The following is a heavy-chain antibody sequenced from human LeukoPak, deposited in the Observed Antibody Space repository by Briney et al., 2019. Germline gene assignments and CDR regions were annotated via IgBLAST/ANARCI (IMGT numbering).Heavy chain of an antibody. J-gene: IGHJ4*02. CDR2: IRSDGSDT. D-gene: IGHD6-13*01. V-gene: IGHV3-74*01. CDR1: GFTFGDTW. Sequence: GGSLRLSCAASGFTFGDTWMHWVRRAPGKGLVWVSRIRSDGSDTRYAESVKGRFTISRDNAKNSLYLQMNSLRAEDTAVYYCARNGLAAAGYFDYWGQGTLVTVSS. CDR3: ARNGLAAAGYFDY.